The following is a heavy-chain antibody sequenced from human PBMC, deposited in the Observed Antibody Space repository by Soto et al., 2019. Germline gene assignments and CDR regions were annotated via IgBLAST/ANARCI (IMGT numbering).Heavy chain of an antibody. J-gene: IGHJ4*02. CDR2: INHSGST. CDR3: ARGGGGYCSGGSCYHFDY. CDR1: GGSFSGYY. Sequence: QVQLQQWGAGLLKPSETLSLTCAVYGGSFSGYYWSWIRQPPGKGLEWIGEINHSGSTNYNPSLKRRVTISVDTSKNQFSLKLSSVTAADTAVYYCARGGGGYCSGGSCYHFDYWGQGTLVTVSS. V-gene: IGHV4-34*01. D-gene: IGHD2-15*01.